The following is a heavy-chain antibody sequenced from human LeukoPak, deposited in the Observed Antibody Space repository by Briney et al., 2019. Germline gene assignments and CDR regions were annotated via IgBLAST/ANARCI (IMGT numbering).Heavy chain of an antibody. Sequence: PGRSLRLSCAASGFTFNNYGMHWVRQTPGKGLEWVAVISYDGGNKYYADSVKGRFTISRDNSKNTLYLQMNSLRAEDTAVYYCASGASSAWYYFDYWGQGTLVTVSS. D-gene: IGHD6-19*01. J-gene: IGHJ4*02. V-gene: IGHV3-30*03. CDR3: ASGASSAWYYFDY. CDR2: ISYDGGNK. CDR1: GFTFNNYG.